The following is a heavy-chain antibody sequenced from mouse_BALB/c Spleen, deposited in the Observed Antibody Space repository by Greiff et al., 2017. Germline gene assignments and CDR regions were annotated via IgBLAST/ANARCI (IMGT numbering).Heavy chain of an antibody. V-gene: IGHV1S81*02. Sequence: VQLQQPGAELVKPGASVKLSCKASGYTFTSYWMHWVKQRPGQGLEWIGEINPSNGRTNYNEKFKSKATLTVDKSSSTAYMQLSSLTSEDSAVYYCASPVVESYYAMDYWGQGTSVTVSS. CDR1: GYTFTSYW. CDR2: INPSNGRT. J-gene: IGHJ4*01. D-gene: IGHD1-1*01. CDR3: ASPVVESYYAMDY.